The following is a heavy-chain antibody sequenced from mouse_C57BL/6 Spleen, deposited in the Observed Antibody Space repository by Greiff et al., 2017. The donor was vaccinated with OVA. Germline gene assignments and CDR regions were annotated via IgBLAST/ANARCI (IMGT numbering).Heavy chain of an antibody. V-gene: IGHV1-82*01. CDR1: GYAFSSSW. CDR3: ARRGGSSYFDY. J-gene: IGHJ2*01. CDR2: IYPGDGDT. D-gene: IGHD1-1*01. Sequence: QVQLKQSGPELVKPGASVKISCKASGYAFSSSWMNWVKQRPGKGLEWIGRIYPGDGDTNYNGKFKGKATLTADKSSSTAYMQLSSLTSEDSAVYFCARRGGSSYFDYWGQGTTLTVSS.